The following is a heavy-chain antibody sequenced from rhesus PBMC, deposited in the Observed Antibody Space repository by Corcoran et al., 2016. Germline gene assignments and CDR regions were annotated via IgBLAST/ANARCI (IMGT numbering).Heavy chain of an antibody. CDR1: GYTFTDYY. V-gene: IGHV1-111*02. D-gene: IGHD2-21*01. J-gene: IGHJ4*01. CDR2: VDPEDGEA. Sequence: EGQLVQSGAEVKKHGASGKISCKASGYTFTDYYLQWVRQAPGKGLEWMGRVDPEDGEARRAQKFQDRVTITADTSTDTAYMELSSLRSEDTAVYYCATEYCTGSGCYGYFDYWGQGVLVTVSS. CDR3: ATEYCTGSGCYGYFDY.